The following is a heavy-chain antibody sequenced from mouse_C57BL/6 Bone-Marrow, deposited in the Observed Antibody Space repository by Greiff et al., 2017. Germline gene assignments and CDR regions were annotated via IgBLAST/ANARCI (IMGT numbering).Heavy chain of an antibody. V-gene: IGHV1-76*01. D-gene: IGHD2-5*01. J-gene: IGHJ2*01. CDR2: IYPGSGNT. CDR3: ARDDYSNWDY. Sequence: PGQGLEWIARIYPGSGNTYYNEKFKGKATLTAEKSSSTAYMQLSSLTSEDSAVYFCARDDYSNWDYWGQGTTLTVSS.